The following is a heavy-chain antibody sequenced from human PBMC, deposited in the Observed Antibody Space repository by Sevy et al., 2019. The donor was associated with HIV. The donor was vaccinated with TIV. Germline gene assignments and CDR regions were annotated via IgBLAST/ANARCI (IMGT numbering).Heavy chain of an antibody. D-gene: IGHD6-13*01. CDR3: ATHAGIAAAGRVFDY. CDR2: TRNKADGYTT. CDR1: GFTFSDHY. Sequence: GGSLRLSCVASGFTFSDHYMEWVRQAPGKGLEWVGRTRNKADGYTTEYAASVKGRFTIPRDESKNSLYVQMNSLKTEDTALYYCATHAGIAAAGRVFDYWGQGTLVTVSS. J-gene: IGHJ4*02. V-gene: IGHV3-72*01.